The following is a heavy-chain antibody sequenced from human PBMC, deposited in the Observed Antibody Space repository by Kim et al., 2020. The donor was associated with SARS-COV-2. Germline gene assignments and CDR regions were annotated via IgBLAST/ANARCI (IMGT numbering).Heavy chain of an antibody. J-gene: IGHJ4*02. CDR3: AREVVVTHYFDY. D-gene: IGHD2-15*01. V-gene: IGHV4-59*01. Sequence: YHPSLRSRVTVLLDTSKNQFSLKLSSVTAADTAVYYCAREVVVTHYFDYWGQGTLVTVSS.